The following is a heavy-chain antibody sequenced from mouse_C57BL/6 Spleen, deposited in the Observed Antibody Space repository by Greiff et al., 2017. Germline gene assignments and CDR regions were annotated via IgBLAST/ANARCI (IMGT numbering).Heavy chain of an antibody. CDR3: ARDAATVEYYFDY. V-gene: IGHV5-4*01. CDR1: GFTFSSYA. J-gene: IGHJ2*01. CDR2: ISDGGSYT. D-gene: IGHD1-1*01. Sequence: EVHLVESGGGLVKPGGSLKLSCAASGFTFSSYAMSWVRQTPEKRLEWVATISDGGSYTYYPDNVKGRFTISRDNAKNNRYLQMSHLKSEDTAMYYCARDAATVEYYFDYWGQGTTLTVSS.